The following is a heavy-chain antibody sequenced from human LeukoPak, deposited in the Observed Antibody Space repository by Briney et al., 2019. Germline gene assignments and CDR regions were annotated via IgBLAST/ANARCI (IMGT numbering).Heavy chain of an antibody. V-gene: IGHV1-69*13. CDR3: ARGPWIDYGGNSAFDI. J-gene: IGHJ4*02. D-gene: IGHD4-23*01. CDR2: IIPIFGTA. CDR1: GGTFSSYA. Sequence: ASVKVSCKASGGTFSSYAISWVRQAPGQGLEWMGGIIPIFGTANYAQKFQGRVTITADESTSTAYMELSSLRSEDTAVYYCARGPWIDYGGNSAFDIWGQGTLVTVSS.